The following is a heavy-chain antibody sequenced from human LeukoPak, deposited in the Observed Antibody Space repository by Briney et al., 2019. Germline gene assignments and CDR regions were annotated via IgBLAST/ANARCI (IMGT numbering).Heavy chain of an antibody. CDR3: AKDNGWFGELLGY. D-gene: IGHD3-10*01. Sequence: GGSLRLCCAASGFTFSSYAMSWLRQAPGKGLEWVSAMRGSGGSTYYADSVKGRFTISRDNSKNTLYLQMNSLRAEVTAVYYCAKDNGWFGELLGYWGQGTLVTVSS. V-gene: IGHV3-23*01. CDR2: MRGSGGST. J-gene: IGHJ4*02. CDR1: GFTFSSYA.